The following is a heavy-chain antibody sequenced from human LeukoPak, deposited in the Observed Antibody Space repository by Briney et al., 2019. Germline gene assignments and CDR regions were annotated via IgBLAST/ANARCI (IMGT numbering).Heavy chain of an antibody. D-gene: IGHD1-1*01. CDR3: ARFNDGVRGFEY. V-gene: IGHV4-4*07. CDR2: VYIGGSA. J-gene: IGHJ4*02. CDR1: GRSISTYY. Sequence: SSDTLSLTCSLSGRSISTYYWSWIRQPAGKGLEWLGRVYIGGSAAYNPPLESRVTVSLDTSKSQFSLKLSSVTAADTAVYYCARFNDGVRGFEYWGQGTLVIVSS.